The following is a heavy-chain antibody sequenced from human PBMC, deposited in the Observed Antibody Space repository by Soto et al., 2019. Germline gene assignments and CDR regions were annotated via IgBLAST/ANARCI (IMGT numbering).Heavy chain of an antibody. J-gene: IGHJ4*02. Sequence: ASVKVSCKASGGTFSSYAISWVRQAPGQGLEWMGGIIPIFGTANYAQKFQGRVTITADESTSTAYMELSSLRSEDTAVYYCAREDTAMGTFDYWGQGTQVTVSS. D-gene: IGHD5-18*01. CDR3: AREDTAMGTFDY. CDR1: GGTFSSYA. V-gene: IGHV1-69*13. CDR2: IIPIFGTA.